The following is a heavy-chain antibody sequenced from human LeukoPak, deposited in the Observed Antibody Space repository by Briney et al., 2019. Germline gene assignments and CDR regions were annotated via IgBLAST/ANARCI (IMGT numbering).Heavy chain of an antibody. V-gene: IGHV4-38-2*01. D-gene: IGHD3-22*01. CDR1: GYSISSGYY. CDR2: IYHSGST. Sequence: SETLSLTCAVPGYSISSGYYWGWIRQPPGKGLEWFGSIYHSGSTYYNPSLKSRVTISVDTSKNQFSLKLSSVTAADTAVYYCARSQEGDYYDSSGYYIDYWGQGTLVTVSS. J-gene: IGHJ4*02. CDR3: ARSQEGDYYDSSGYYIDY.